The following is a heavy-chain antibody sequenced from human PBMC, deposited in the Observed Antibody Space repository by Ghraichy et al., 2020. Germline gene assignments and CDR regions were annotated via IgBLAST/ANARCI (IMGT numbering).Heavy chain of an antibody. CDR2: IYHSGST. CDR1: GGSISSGGYS. V-gene: IGHV4-30-2*01. CDR3: ARVSGTYYDILTGYYVGGILDY. Sequence: SQTLSLTCAVSGGSISSGGYSWSWIRQPPGKGLEWIGYIYHSGSTYYNPSLKSRFTISVDRSKNQFFLKLSSVTAADTAVYYCARVSGTYYDILTGYYVGGILDYWGQGTLVTVSS. J-gene: IGHJ4*02. D-gene: IGHD3-9*01.